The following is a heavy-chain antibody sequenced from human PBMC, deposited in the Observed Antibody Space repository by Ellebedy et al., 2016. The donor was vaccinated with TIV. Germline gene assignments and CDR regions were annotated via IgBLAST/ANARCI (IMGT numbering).Heavy chain of an antibody. CDR3: MGEVGARIFNS. V-gene: IGHV3-30*04. CDR1: GFTFSDHA. CDR2: IAYNGGST. J-gene: IGHJ5*02. D-gene: IGHD1-26*01. Sequence: GESLKISXAASGFTFSDHAMHWVRQAPGQGLEWVAFIAYNGGSTVYADSVKGRFSISRDNSINTLYLHMNSLRVDDTAVYYCMGEVGARIFNSWGQGTLVTVSS.